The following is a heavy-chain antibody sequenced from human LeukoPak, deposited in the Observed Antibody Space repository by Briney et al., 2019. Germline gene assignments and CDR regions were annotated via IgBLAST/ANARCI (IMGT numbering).Heavy chain of an antibody. V-gene: IGHV1-69*01. Sequence: SVNVPCKASGGTFRNHDINWVRQAPGQGRDWMGGIIPIFGTPNYAQKLQSRVTITADESTTTAYMELSSLRSEDTAVYYCARRSSSSSSHFDYWGQGTLVTVSS. J-gene: IGHJ4*02. CDR3: ARRSSSSSSHFDY. D-gene: IGHD6-6*01. CDR2: IIPIFGTP. CDR1: GGTFRNHD.